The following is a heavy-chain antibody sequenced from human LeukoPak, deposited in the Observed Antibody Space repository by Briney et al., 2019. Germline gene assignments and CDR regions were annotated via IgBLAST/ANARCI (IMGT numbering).Heavy chain of an antibody. D-gene: IGHD5-24*01. CDR1: GYTFTSYG. J-gene: IGHJ4*02. CDR2: MNPNSGNT. CDR3: ARLTRSGWLQSIKGRPFFDY. Sequence: VASVKVSCKASGYTFTSYGISWVRQAPGQGLEWMGWMNPNSGNTGYAQKFQGRVTMTRNTSISTAYMELSSLRSEDTAVYYCARLTRSGWLQSIKGRPFFDYWGQGTLVTVSS. V-gene: IGHV1-8*02.